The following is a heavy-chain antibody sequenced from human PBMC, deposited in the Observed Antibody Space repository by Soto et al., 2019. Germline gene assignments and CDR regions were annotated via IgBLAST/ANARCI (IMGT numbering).Heavy chain of an antibody. J-gene: IGHJ6*02. CDR2: IIPIFGTA. V-gene: IGHV1-69*13. CDR1: GGTFSSYA. D-gene: IGHD3-9*01. CDR3: ARARYSRAGSSYYYYGMDF. Sequence: SVKVSCKASGGTFSSYAISWVRQAPGQGLEWMGGIIPIFGTANYAQKFQGRVTITADESTSTAYMELSSLRSEDTAVYYCARARYSRAGSSYYYYGMDFWGQGTTVTVSS.